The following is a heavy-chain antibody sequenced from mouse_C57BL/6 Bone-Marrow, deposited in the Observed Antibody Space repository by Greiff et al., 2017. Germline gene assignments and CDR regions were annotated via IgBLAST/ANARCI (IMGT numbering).Heavy chain of an antibody. Sequence: VQLQQSGAELAKPGASVKLSCKASGYTFTSYWMNWVKQRPGQGLEWIGYINPSSGDTKYNQKFKDKATLTADKSSSPAYMQLSSLTNEESAVYYCAVRGGLRQGFWYFDVWGTGTTVTVSS. D-gene: IGHD2-2*01. CDR3: AVRGGLRQGFWYFDV. CDR2: INPSSGDT. CDR1: GYTFTSYW. V-gene: IGHV1-7*01. J-gene: IGHJ1*03.